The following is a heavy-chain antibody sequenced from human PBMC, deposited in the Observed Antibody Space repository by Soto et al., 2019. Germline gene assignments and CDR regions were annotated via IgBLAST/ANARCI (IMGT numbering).Heavy chain of an antibody. Sequence: GASVKVSCKASGYTFTSYDINWVRQATGQGLEWMGWMNPNSGNTGYAQKFQGRVTMNRNTSISTAYMELSSLRSEDTAVYYCARNLGQFGELWWFDPWGQGTLVTVSS. V-gene: IGHV1-8*01. D-gene: IGHD3-10*01. CDR1: GYTFTSYD. J-gene: IGHJ5*02. CDR2: MNPNSGNT. CDR3: ARNLGQFGELWWFDP.